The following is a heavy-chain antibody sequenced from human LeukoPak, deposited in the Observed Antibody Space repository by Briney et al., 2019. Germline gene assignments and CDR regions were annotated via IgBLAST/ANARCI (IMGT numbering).Heavy chain of an antibody. V-gene: IGHV3-53*04. CDR3: ARAPSSPKYYYYGMDV. Sequence: GGSLRLSCAASGFTVSSNYMSWVRQAPGKGLEWVSVIYSGGSTYYADSVKGRFTISRHNSKNTLYLQMNSLRAEDTAVYYCARAPSSPKYYYYGMDVWGQGTTVTVSS. D-gene: IGHD2-2*01. CDR2: IYSGGST. J-gene: IGHJ6*02. CDR1: GFTVSSNY.